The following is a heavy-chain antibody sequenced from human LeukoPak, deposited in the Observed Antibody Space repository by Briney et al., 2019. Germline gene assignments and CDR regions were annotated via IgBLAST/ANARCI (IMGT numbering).Heavy chain of an antibody. CDR1: GGSISTRSYY. CDR2: IYYSGST. Sequence: PSETLSLTCTVSGGSISTRSYYWGWIRQPPGKGLEWIGSIYYSGSTDYSPSLKSRVTISVDTSKNEFSLILSSVTAADTAVYYCARHLQYSYYYYMDVWGKGTTVTVSS. CDR3: ARHLQYSYYYYMDV. J-gene: IGHJ6*03. V-gene: IGHV4-39*01. D-gene: IGHD4-11*01.